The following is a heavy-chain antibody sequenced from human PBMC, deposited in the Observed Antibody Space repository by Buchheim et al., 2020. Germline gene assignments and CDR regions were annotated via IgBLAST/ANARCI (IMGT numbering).Heavy chain of an antibody. J-gene: IGHJ3*02. D-gene: IGHD2-21*02. CDR2: ISYDGSNK. CDR1: GFTFSSYG. CDR3: AKDGGDLRGHAFDI. V-gene: IGHV3-30*18. Sequence: QVQLVESGGGVVQPGRSLRLSCAASGFTFSSYGMHWVRQAPGKGLEWVAVISYDGSNKYYADSVKGRFTISRDNSKNTLYLQMNSLRAEDTAVYYCAKDGGDLRGHAFDIWGQGT.